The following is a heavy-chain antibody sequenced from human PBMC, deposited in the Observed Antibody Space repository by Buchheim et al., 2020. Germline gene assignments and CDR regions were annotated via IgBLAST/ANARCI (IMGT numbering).Heavy chain of an antibody. J-gene: IGHJ3*02. CDR3: TTKPPPGNYDSSGYYYGGDAFDI. Sequence: EVQLVESGGGLVKPGGSLRLSCAASGFTFSNAWMSWVRQAPGKGLEWVGRIKSKTDGGTTDYAAPVKGRFTISRDDSTNTLYLQMNSLKTEDTAVYYCTTKPPPGNYDSSGYYYGGDAFDIWGQGT. D-gene: IGHD3-22*01. CDR1: GFTFSNAW. CDR2: IKSKTDGGTT. V-gene: IGHV3-15*01.